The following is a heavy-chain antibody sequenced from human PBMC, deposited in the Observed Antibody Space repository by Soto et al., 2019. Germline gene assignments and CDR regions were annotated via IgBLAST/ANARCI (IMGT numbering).Heavy chain of an antibody. CDR3: ARSLQHAYHYYYYYGMDV. J-gene: IGHJ6*02. Sequence: LRLSCAASGFTFSSYSMNWVRQAPGKGLEWVSSISSSSSYIYYADSVKGRFTISRDNAKNSLYLQMNSLRAEDTAVYYWARSLQHAYHYYYYYGMDVWGQGTTVTVSS. V-gene: IGHV3-21*01. D-gene: IGHD2-2*01. CDR2: ISSSSSYI. CDR1: GFTFSSYS.